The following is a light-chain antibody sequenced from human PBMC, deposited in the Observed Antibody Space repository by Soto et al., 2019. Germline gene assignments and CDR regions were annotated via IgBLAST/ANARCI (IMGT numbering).Light chain of an antibody. CDR1: SSNIGSNY. CDR2: RNN. V-gene: IGLV1-47*01. J-gene: IGLJ1*01. Sequence: QSVLTQPPSASGTPEQRVTISCSGSSSNIGSNYVYWYQQLPGTAPKLLIYRNNQRPSGVPDRFSGSKSGTSASLAISGLRSVDEADYYCAAWDDRLSGYVFGTGTKVTVL. CDR3: AAWDDRLSGYV.